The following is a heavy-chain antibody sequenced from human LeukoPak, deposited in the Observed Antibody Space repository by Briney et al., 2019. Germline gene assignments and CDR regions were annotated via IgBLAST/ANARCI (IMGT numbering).Heavy chain of an antibody. CDR2: INPSGGST. J-gene: IGHJ5*02. CDR1: GYTFTSYY. CDR3: ARSLFGSGSYPGYWFDP. Sequence: ASVKVSCKASGYTFTSYYMHWVRQAPGQGLEWMGIINPSGGSTSYAQKFQGRVTMTRDTSTSTVYMELSSLRSEDTAVYYCARSLFGSGSYPGYWFDPWGQGTLVTVSS. V-gene: IGHV1-46*01. D-gene: IGHD3-10*01.